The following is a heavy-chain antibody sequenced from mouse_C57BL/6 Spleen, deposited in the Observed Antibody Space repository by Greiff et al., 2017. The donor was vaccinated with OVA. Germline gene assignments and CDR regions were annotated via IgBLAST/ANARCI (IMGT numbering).Heavy chain of an antibody. J-gene: IGHJ2*01. CDR2: IYPGSGST. Sequence: QVQLQQPGAELVKPGASVKMSCKASGYTFPSYWITWVKQRPGQGLEWIGDIYPGSGSTNYNEKFKSKATLTVDTSSSTADMQLSSLTSEDAAVYYCARRGYYDYDVDFDYWGQGTTLTVSS. CDR3: ARRGYYDYDVDFDY. V-gene: IGHV1-55*01. CDR1: GYTFPSYW. D-gene: IGHD2-4*01.